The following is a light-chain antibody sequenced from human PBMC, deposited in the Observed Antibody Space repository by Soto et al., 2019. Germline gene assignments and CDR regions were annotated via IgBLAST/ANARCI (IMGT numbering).Light chain of an antibody. V-gene: IGKV1-5*01. CDR2: DAS. CDR1: QSISSW. Sequence: DIQMTQSPSTLSASVGDRVTITCRASQSISSWLAWYQQKPGKAPKFLIYDASNLESGVPSRFSGSGSGTDFTLTISRLEPEDVAVYYCQQYEAVVTFGQGTKVDIK. CDR3: QQYEAVVT. J-gene: IGKJ1*01.